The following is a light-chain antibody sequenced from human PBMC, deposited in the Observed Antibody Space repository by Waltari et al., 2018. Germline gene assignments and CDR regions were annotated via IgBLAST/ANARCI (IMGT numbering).Light chain of an antibody. V-gene: IGKV4-1*01. Sequence: DIVMTQTPESLAVSLGERATINCKSSQTVFYSSNNKNYLAWYQQKPGQAPKLLIYWASTRESGVPDRFSGSGSGTDFTLTISSLQPEDFATYFCLQDYNYPWTFGQGTKVEIK. CDR2: WAS. CDR1: QTVFYSSNNKNY. CDR3: LQDYNYPWT. J-gene: IGKJ1*01.